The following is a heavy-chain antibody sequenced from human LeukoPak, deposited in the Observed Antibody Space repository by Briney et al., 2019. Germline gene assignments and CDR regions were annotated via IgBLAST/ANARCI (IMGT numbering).Heavy chain of an antibody. CDR1: GYTFTGYY. J-gene: IGHJ4*02. CDR3: AINSGPNDY. Sequence: ASVKVSCKASGYTFTGYYMHGVRQAPGQGLEWVGRINPNSGGTNYAQKFQGRVTMTRDTSISTAYMELSRLRSDDTAVYYCAINSGPNDYWGQGTLVTVTA. CDR2: INPNSGGT. D-gene: IGHD4-23*01. V-gene: IGHV1-2*06.